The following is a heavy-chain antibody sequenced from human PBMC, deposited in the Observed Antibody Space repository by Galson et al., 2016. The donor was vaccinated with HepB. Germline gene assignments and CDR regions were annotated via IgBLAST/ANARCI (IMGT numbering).Heavy chain of an antibody. D-gene: IGHD6-19*01. Sequence: SLRLSCAASGFTFSSYAMSWVRQAPGKGLEWVSGISGSRAGTYYADSVRGRFPISRDHSKNTLYLQMNSLRAEDTALYYCAKEETSDAWLVPRYFDYWGQGTLVTVSS. V-gene: IGHV3-23*01. CDR2: ISGSRAGT. CDR3: AKEETSDAWLVPRYFDY. J-gene: IGHJ4*02. CDR1: GFTFSSYA.